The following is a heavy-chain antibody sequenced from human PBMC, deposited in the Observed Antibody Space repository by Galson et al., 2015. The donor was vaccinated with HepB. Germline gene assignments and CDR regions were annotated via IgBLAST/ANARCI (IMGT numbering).Heavy chain of an antibody. J-gene: IGHJ4*02. V-gene: IGHV3-23*01. Sequence: SLRLSCAASGFTFSSYAMSWVRQAPGKGLEWVSAISGSGGSTYYADSVKGRFTISRDNSKNTLYLQMNSLRAEDTAVYYCAKDRGWGGSSSGHCDYWGQGTLVTVSS. CDR3: AKDRGWGGSSSGHCDY. D-gene: IGHD6-6*01. CDR2: ISGSGGST. CDR1: GFTFSSYA.